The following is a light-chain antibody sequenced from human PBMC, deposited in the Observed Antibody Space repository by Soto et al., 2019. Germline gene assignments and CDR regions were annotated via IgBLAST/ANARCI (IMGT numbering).Light chain of an antibody. CDR2: TAS. V-gene: IGKV1-8*01. J-gene: IGKJ4*01. CDR3: QQYFSYPLT. Sequence: AIRMTQSPSSFSASTGARVTITCRASQGIRSHLAWYQVKPGKAPRLLIYTASYLESGVPSRFSGSGSGTDFTLTISSLQSEDFAVYYCQQYFSYPLTFGGGTKVEIK. CDR1: QGIRSH.